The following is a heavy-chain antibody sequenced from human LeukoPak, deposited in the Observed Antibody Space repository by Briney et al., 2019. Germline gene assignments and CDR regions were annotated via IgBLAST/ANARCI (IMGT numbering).Heavy chain of an antibody. Sequence: GGSLRLSCAASGFTFSCYAMSWVRQAPGKGLEWVSAISGSGGSTYYADSVKGRFTISRDNSKNTLYLQMNSLRAEDTAVYYCAREGSGWYGHYFDYWGQGTLVTVSS. V-gene: IGHV3-23*01. D-gene: IGHD6-19*01. J-gene: IGHJ4*02. CDR1: GFTFSCYA. CDR3: AREGSGWYGHYFDY. CDR2: ISGSGGST.